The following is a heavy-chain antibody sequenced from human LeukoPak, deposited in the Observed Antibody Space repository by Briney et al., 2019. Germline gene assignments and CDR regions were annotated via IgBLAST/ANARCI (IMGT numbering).Heavy chain of an antibody. J-gene: IGHJ5*02. CDR3: ARGLRYFDWLSTGGWFDP. CDR1: GGSFGGYY. Sequence: SETLSLTCAVYGGSFGGYYWSWIRQPPGKGLEWIGEINHSGSTNYNPSLKSRVTISVDTSKNQFSLKLSSVTAADTAVYYCARGLRYFDWLSTGGWFDPWGQGTLVTVSS. D-gene: IGHD3-9*01. CDR2: INHSGST. V-gene: IGHV4-34*01.